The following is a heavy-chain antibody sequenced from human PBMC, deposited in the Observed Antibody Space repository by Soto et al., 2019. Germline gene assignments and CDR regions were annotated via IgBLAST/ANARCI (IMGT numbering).Heavy chain of an antibody. CDR1: GLTFSTSA. D-gene: IGHD3-10*01. CDR2: ISHDGSHE. CDR3: ARNTDHRLVRGWLDP. Sequence: VGSLRLSCAASGLTFSTSAMHWVRQAPGKGLEWVAMISHDGSHEYYGDSVKGRFSVSRDNSHNILHLQMNSLRIEDTAVYFCARNTDHRLVRGWLDPWGQGTLVTVSS. V-gene: IGHV3-30-3*01. J-gene: IGHJ5*02.